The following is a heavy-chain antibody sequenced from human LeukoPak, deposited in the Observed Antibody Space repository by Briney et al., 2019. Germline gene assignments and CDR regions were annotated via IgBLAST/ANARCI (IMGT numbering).Heavy chain of an antibody. CDR3: ARDNVEAMMVNDY. V-gene: IGHV3-21*01. CDR1: GFTFSSYT. J-gene: IGHJ4*02. D-gene: IGHD3-22*01. Sequence: KPGGSLRLSCAASGFTFSSYTMNWIRQAPGKGLEWLSSIDGSGNYIYYANSVKGRFIISRDNAKNSLYLQLNSLRAEDTAVYYCARDNVEAMMVNDYWGQGTLVTVSS. CDR2: IDGSGNYI.